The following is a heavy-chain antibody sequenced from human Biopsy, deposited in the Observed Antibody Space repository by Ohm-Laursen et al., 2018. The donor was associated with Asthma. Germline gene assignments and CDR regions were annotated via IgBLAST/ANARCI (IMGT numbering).Heavy chain of an antibody. CDR1: GDSFSNYA. J-gene: IGHJ4*02. V-gene: IGHV1-69*15. D-gene: IGHD2-2*01. CDR2: IIPIFGPT. CDR3: ARGPEYVRSSGALDY. Sequence: SSVKVSCKTSGDSFSNYAISWVRRAPGQGLEWMGRIIPIFGPTNYAQKFQGRVTISADDSTSTAYMELGSLSSEDTALYYCARGPEYVRSSGALDYWGQGTLVTVSS.